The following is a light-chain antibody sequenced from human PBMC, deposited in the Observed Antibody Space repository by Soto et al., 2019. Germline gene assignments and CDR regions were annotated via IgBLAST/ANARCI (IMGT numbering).Light chain of an antibody. CDR3: QQFGGSSRT. J-gene: IGKJ1*01. CDR2: GES. CDR1: QGVSSTY. Sequence: EIVLTQSPGTLSLSPGERATLSCRASQGVSSTYLAWYQQKPGQAPRLLIYGESFRATGIPDRFSGSGSGTDFTLTISRLEPEDFAVYYCQQFGGSSRTFGQGTKVEIK. V-gene: IGKV3-20*01.